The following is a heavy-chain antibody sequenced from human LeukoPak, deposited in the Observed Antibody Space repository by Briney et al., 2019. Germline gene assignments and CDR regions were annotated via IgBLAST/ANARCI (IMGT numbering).Heavy chain of an antibody. J-gene: IGHJ4*02. CDR1: GGSFSGYY. CDR2: INHSGST. Sequence: SETLSLTCAVYGGSFSGYYWSWIRQPPGKGLEWIGEINHSGSTNYNPSLKSRVTISVDTSKNQFSLKLSSVTAADTAVYYCATPVAGRRGALHYWGQGTLVTVSS. CDR3: ATPVAGRRGALHY. D-gene: IGHD6-19*01. V-gene: IGHV4-34*01.